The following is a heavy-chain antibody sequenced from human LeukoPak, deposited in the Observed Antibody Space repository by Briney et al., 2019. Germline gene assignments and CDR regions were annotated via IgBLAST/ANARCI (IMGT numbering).Heavy chain of an antibody. D-gene: IGHD3-22*01. V-gene: IGHV4-31*03. Sequence: SQTLSLTCTVSGGSLSGGGYYWSWIRQHPGKGLEWIGYIYYSGSTYYNPSLTSRVTISVDTSKNQFSLKLSSVTAAGTAVYYCARGTLDSSGYPNYYFDYWGQGTLVTVSS. CDR1: GGSLSGGGYY. CDR3: ARGTLDSSGYPNYYFDY. J-gene: IGHJ4*02. CDR2: IYYSGST.